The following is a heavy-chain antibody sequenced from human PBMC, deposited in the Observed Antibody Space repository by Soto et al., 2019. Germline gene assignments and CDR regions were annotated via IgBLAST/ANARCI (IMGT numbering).Heavy chain of an antibody. CDR1: GFTFSSYS. CDR2: ISSSSSTI. D-gene: IGHD3-10*01. CDR3: AREIPSRGAGWFDP. J-gene: IGHJ5*02. Sequence: EVQLVESGGGLVQPGGSLRLSCAASGFTFSSYSMNWVRQAPGKGLEWVSYISSSSSTIYYADPVKGRFTISRENAKNSLYLQMNSLRDEDTAVYYCAREIPSRGAGWFDPWGQGTLVTVSS. V-gene: IGHV3-48*02.